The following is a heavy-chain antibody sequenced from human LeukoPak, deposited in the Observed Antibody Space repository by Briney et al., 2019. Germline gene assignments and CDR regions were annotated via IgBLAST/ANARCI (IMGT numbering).Heavy chain of an antibody. CDR3: ARVRITIFGVAPPDY. J-gene: IGHJ4*02. Sequence: PSETLSLTCAVYGGSFSGYIWSWIRQPPGKGLEWIGSIYYSGSTYYNPSLKSRVTISVDTSKNQFSLKLSSVTAADTAVYYCARVRITIFGVAPPDYWGQGTLVTVSS. CDR2: IYYSGST. CDR1: GGSFSGYI. D-gene: IGHD3-3*01. V-gene: IGHV4-34*01.